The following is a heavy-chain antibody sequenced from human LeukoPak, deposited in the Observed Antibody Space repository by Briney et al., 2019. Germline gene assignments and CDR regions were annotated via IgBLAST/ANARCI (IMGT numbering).Heavy chain of an antibody. V-gene: IGHV4-59*01. J-gene: IGHJ4*02. CDR2: IYYSGST. CDR1: GGSISSYY. D-gene: IGHD6-6*01. CDR3: ARGRPLVYFDY. Sequence: SETLSLTCTVSGGSISSYYWSWIQQPPGKGLEWIGYIYYSGSTNYNPSLKSRVTISVDTSKNQFSLKLSSVTAADTAFYYCARGRPLVYFDYWGQGALVTVSS.